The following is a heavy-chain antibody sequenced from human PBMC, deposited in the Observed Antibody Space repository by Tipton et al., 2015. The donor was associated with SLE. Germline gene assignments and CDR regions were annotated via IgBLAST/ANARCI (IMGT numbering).Heavy chain of an antibody. CDR2: IWHDGTNK. CDR1: GFTFSGFG. J-gene: IGHJ6*03. D-gene: IGHD3-10*01. V-gene: IGHV3-33*06. Sequence: SGFTFSGFGMHWVRQSPGKGLEWVALIWHDGTNKYYADSVKGRFTISRDNSKNTLYLQMNSLRAEDTAVYYCAKTPGEWNYYYMDVWGKGTTVTVSS. CDR3: AKTPGEWNYYYMDV.